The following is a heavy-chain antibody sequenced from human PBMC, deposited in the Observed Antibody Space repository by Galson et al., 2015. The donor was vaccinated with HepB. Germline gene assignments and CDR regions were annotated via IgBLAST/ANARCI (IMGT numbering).Heavy chain of an antibody. CDR1: GDSVSSNSAA. CDR2: TYYRSKWYN. Sequence: CAISGDSVSSNSAAWNWIRQSPSRGLEWLGRTYYRSKWYNDYAVSVKSRITINPDTPKNQFSLQLNSVTPEDTAVYYCARGWGIAAAGEFDYWGQGTLVTVSS. J-gene: IGHJ4*02. CDR3: ARGWGIAAAGEFDY. V-gene: IGHV6-1*01. D-gene: IGHD6-13*01.